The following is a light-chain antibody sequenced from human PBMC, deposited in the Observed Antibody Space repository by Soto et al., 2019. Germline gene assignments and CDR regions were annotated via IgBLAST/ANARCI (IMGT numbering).Light chain of an antibody. CDR2: GAC. CDR3: QQYSTPPRT. Sequence: EIVLTQSPGSLSLSPGERATLSCRASQSVSSYLAGYQQKPGQAPSLLISGACSSATGFPDRFSGSGSGTEFSLTISRLEPEDSAVYYCQQYSTPPRTFGQGTKVEIK. CDR1: QSVSSY. J-gene: IGKJ1*01. V-gene: IGKV3-20*01.